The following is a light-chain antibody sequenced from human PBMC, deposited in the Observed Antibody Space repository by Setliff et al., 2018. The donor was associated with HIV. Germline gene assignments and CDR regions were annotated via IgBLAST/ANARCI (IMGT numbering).Light chain of an antibody. CDR2: EVS. J-gene: IGLJ1*01. V-gene: IGLV2-14*01. CDR1: SSDVGGYNY. Sequence: QSVLTQPASVSGSPGQSTTISCTGTSSDVGGYNYVSWYQQHPGKVPKLIIYEVSNRPSGVSNRFSGSKSGNTASLTISGLQAEDEADYYCSSYTSSSTLYVFGTGTKVTV. CDR3: SSYTSSSTLYV.